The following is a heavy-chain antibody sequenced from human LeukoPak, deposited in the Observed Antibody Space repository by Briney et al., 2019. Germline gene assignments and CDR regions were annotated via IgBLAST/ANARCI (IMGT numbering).Heavy chain of an antibody. CDR3: ARPVGGSGSYSWFDP. Sequence: GASVKVSCKASGGTFSSYAISWVRQAPGQGLEWMGRIIPILGIANYAQKFQGRVTITADKSTSTAYMELSSLRSENTAVYYCARPVGGSGSYSWFDPWGEGTLVTVSS. CDR2: IIPILGIA. V-gene: IGHV1-69*04. CDR1: GGTFSSYA. J-gene: IGHJ5*02. D-gene: IGHD3-10*01.